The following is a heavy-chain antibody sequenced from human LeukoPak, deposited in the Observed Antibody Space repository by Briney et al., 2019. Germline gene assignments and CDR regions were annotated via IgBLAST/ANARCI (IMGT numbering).Heavy chain of an antibody. V-gene: IGHV1-18*01. CDR1: GYTFTSYG. J-gene: IGHJ6*02. Sequence: AAVKVSCKASGYTFTSYGISWVRQAPGQGREWMGWISNYNGNTKYAQKLKGRVTMTTDTSTGTVYLELRSLRSDDTAVYYCALSIVGATSGYGMDVWGQGTTVTVSS. CDR3: ALSIVGATSGYGMDV. D-gene: IGHD1-26*01. CDR2: ISNYNGNT.